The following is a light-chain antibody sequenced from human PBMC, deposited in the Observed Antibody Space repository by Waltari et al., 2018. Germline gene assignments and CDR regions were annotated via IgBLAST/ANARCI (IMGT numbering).Light chain of an antibody. CDR2: GAS. Sequence: EIVMTQSPATLSVSPGERATLSCRASQTVRSNLAWYQQRPGQAPRLLIYGASTRATGIPGRFSGSGSGTEFTLTIRRLEPEDFALYYCQHYGASPWTFGQGTKVEV. CDR1: QTVRSN. V-gene: IGKV3-15*01. CDR3: QHYGASPWT. J-gene: IGKJ1*01.